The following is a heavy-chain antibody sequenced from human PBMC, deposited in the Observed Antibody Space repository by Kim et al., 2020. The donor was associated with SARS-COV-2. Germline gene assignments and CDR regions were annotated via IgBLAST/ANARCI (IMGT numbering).Heavy chain of an antibody. CDR3: ARGRGVDY. J-gene: IGHJ4*02. Sequence: GGSLRLSCAASGFTFGGNWMTWVRQAAGKGLEWVACINQDGSQKYYVDSAKGRFTISRDNAKNSVYLQMNSLRGEDTAVYYCARGRGVDYWDQGTLVTVSS. CDR2: INQDGSQK. CDR1: GFTFGGNW. V-gene: IGHV3-7*04.